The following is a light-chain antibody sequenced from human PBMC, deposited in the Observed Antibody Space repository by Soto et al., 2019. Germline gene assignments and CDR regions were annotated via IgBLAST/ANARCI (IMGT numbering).Light chain of an antibody. CDR2: YAS. CDR3: QHYSNWPPT. J-gene: IGKJ3*01. Sequence: EMVMTQSPATLSVSPGERVTLSCSASESVHSNLAWYQQKPGQGPSLLLYYASTRVTGVPDRFSVSGSGTEFTLTISSLQSEDFGVYYCQHYSNWPPTFGPGTKVEIK. CDR1: ESVHSN. V-gene: IGKV3-15*01.